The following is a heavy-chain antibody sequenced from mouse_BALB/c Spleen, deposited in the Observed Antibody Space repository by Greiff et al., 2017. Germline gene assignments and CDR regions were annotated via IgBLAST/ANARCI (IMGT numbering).Heavy chain of an antibody. Sequence: VMLVESGPGLVQPSQSLSITCTVSGFSLTSYGVHWVRQSPGKGLEWLGVIWSGGSTDYNAAFISRLSISKDNSKSQVFFKMNSLQANDTAIYYCAKDGYYGYFDVWGAGTTVTVSS. CDR3: AKDGYYGYFDV. CDR1: GFSLTSYG. J-gene: IGHJ1*01. CDR2: IWSGGST. V-gene: IGHV2-2*02. D-gene: IGHD2-3*01.